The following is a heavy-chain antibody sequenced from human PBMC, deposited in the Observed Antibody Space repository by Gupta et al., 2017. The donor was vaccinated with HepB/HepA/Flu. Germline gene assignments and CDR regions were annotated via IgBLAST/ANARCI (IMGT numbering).Heavy chain of an antibody. V-gene: IGHV3-33*01. Sequence: QVQLVESGGGVVQPGRSLRLSCAASGFTFSSYGMHWVRQAPGKGLEWVAVIWYDGSNKYYADSVKGRFTISRDNSKNTLYLQMNSLRAEDTAVYYCARDNSSGYAFDIWGQGTMVTVSS. J-gene: IGHJ3*02. D-gene: IGHD6-19*01. CDR1: GFTFSSYG. CDR3: ARDNSSGYAFDI. CDR2: IWYDGSNK.